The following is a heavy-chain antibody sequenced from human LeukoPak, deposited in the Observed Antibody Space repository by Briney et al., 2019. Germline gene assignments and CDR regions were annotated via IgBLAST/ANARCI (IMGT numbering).Heavy chain of an antibody. Sequence: PSETLSLTCTVSGYSISSGYYWGWIRQPPGKGLEWIGSIYHSGSTYYNPSLKSRVTISVDTSKNQFSLKLSSVTAADTAVYYCARFGPYYDFWSGYHHVDYWGQGTLVTVSS. CDR3: ARFGPYYDFWSGYHHVDY. CDR2: IYHSGST. D-gene: IGHD3-3*01. V-gene: IGHV4-38-2*02. J-gene: IGHJ4*02. CDR1: GYSISSGYY.